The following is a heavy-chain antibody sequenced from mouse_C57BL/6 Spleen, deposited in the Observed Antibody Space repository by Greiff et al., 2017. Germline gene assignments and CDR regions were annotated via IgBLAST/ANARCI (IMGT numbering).Heavy chain of an antibody. J-gene: IGHJ4*01. Sequence: EVQLQQSGAELVRPGASVTLSCTASGFNIKDDYMHWVKQRPEQGLEWIGWIDPENGDTEYASKFQGKATITADTSSNTAYLQLSSLTSEDTAVYYCTTGAITTVVATDYWGQGTSVTVSS. CDR2: IDPENGDT. D-gene: IGHD1-1*01. CDR3: TTGAITTVVATDY. V-gene: IGHV14-4*01. CDR1: GFNIKDDY.